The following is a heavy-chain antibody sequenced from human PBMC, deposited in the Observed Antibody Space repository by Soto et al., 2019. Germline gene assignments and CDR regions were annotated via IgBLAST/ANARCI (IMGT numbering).Heavy chain of an antibody. D-gene: IGHD5-18*01. CDR1: GDSLFSNGVA. CDR2: TYYYRSRWYN. V-gene: IGHV6-1*01. J-gene: IGHJ6*02. CDR3: ARGQYSAMDV. Sequence: SQTLSLTCAISGDSLFSNGVAWSWIRQSPSRGLEWLGRTYYYRSRWYNDYAVSVKSRITVNPDTSKSQFSLYLNSVTPEDSAVYYCARGQYSAMDVWGQGTTVTVSS.